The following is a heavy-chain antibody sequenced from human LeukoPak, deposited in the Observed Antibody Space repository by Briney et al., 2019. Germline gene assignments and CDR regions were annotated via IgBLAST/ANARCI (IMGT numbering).Heavy chain of an antibody. Sequence: SETLSLTCTVSGDSISSGGYYWSWIRQHPGKGLEWIGYIYYSGSAYYNPSLTSRVTISVDTSKNQFSLKLSSVTAADTAVYFCAREGTTGGYSYYGMDVWGQGTTVTVSS. D-gene: IGHD1-1*01. J-gene: IGHJ6*02. V-gene: IGHV4-31*03. CDR2: IYYSGSA. CDR3: AREGTTGGYSYYGMDV. CDR1: GDSISSGGYY.